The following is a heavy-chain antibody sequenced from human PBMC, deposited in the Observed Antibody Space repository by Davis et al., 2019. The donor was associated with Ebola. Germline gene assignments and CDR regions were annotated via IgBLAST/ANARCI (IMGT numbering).Heavy chain of an antibody. J-gene: IGHJ4*02. CDR1: SGSVSSGSHR. CDR3: ARPHHSDTSGFYAH. Sequence: PSETLSFTCTVSSGSVSSGSHRWSWIRRSPEKGLEWIAYVHYSGSTNCNPSLKSRVTISVDMSKNQFSLKLSSVTAADTAVYYCARPHHSDTSGFYAHWGQGILVTVSS. D-gene: IGHD3-3*01. CDR2: VHYSGST. V-gene: IGHV4-61*01.